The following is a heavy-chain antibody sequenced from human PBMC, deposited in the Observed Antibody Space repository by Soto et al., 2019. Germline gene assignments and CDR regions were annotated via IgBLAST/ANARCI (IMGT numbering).Heavy chain of an antibody. Sequence: PGGSLRLSCAASGFTFSSYAMSWVRQAPGKGLEWVSAISGSGGSTYYADSVKGRFTISRDNSKNTLYLQMNSLRAEDTAVYYCAKDVGVLRFLEWSSPYMDAWGKGTTVTVSS. J-gene: IGHJ6*03. CDR1: GFTFSSYA. V-gene: IGHV3-23*01. CDR3: AKDVGVLRFLEWSSPYMDA. D-gene: IGHD3-3*01. CDR2: ISGSGGST.